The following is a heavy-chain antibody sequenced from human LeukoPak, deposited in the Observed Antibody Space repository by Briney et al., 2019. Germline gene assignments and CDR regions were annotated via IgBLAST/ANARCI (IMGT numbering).Heavy chain of an antibody. CDR3: ARATGDYGGNSGAFDI. V-gene: IGHV4-59*01. Sequence: SETLSLTCTVSGGSISSYYWSWIRQPPGKGLEWIGYIYYSGSTNYNPSLKSRVTISVDTSKNQFSLKLSSVTAADTAVYYCARATGDYGGNSGAFDIWGHGTMVTVSS. D-gene: IGHD4-23*01. CDR1: GGSISSYY. CDR2: IYYSGST. J-gene: IGHJ3*02.